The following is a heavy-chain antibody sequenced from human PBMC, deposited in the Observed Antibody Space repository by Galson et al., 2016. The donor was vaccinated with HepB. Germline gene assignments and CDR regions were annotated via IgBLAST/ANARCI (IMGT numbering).Heavy chain of an antibody. CDR2: ISRCGDSR. CDR3: VQGSTAPAV. V-gene: IGHV3-23*01. J-gene: IGHJ6*04. CDR1: GFTFNNYG. Sequence: SLRLSCAASGFTFNNYGMTWVRQAPGKGLEVVSSISRCGDSRDYADSVKGRFTISRDNSKNTLSLQMNSLRAEDTAVYYCVQGSTAPAVWGKGTTVTVSS. D-gene: IGHD1-26*01.